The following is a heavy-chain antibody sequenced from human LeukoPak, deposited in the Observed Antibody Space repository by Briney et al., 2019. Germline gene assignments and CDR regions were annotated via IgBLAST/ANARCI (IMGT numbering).Heavy chain of an antibody. CDR1: GGSINSHY. V-gene: IGHV4-59*08. Sequence: PSETLSLTCTVSGGSINSHYWSWIRQPPGEGLELIAYIHYSGSTNYNPSLKSRVTISLDTSKNQFSLKLSSVTAADTAVYYCARSGSSSGLQWGQGTLVTVSS. CDR2: IHYSGST. CDR3: ARSGSSSGLQ. D-gene: IGHD6-19*01. J-gene: IGHJ4*02.